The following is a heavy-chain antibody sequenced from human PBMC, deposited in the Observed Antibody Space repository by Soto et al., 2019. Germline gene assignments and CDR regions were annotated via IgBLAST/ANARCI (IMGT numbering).Heavy chain of an antibody. Sequence: PGGSLRLSCATSGFTFSSYAMSWVRQAPGKGLEFVSGISGIVGSTYFADSVKVWFTISRDNFLNTLYLQMNSLRAVYTAVYYCAKVEGLQLHYGMDVWGQGTMVTVSS. D-gene: IGHD2-2*01. V-gene: IGHV3-23*01. CDR3: AKVEGLQLHYGMDV. J-gene: IGHJ6*02. CDR1: GFTFSSYA. CDR2: ISGIVGST.